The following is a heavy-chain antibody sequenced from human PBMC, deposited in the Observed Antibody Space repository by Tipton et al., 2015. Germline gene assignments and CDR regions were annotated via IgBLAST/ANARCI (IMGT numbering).Heavy chain of an antibody. J-gene: IGHJ4*02. CDR3: ARVKYSSGWYYFDY. D-gene: IGHD6-19*01. V-gene: IGHV4-4*02. CDR1: GGSTSSSNW. Sequence: TLSLTCGVSGGSTSSSNWWSWVRQPPGKGLEWIGEIYHSGSTNFNPSLKSRVTISVDKSENQFSLKLSSVTAADTAVYYCARVKYSSGWYYFDYWGQGTLVTVSS. CDR2: IYHSGST.